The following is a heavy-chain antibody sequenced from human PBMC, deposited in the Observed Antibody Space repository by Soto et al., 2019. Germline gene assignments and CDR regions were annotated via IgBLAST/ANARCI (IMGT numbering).Heavy chain of an antibody. CDR1: GYTFTDYY. Sequence: QVQLVQSGAEVKKPGASVKVSCKASGYTFTDYYMHWVRQAPGQGLEWMGWINPNSGGTNYAQKFQSRVTMTRDTSISTAYMELTRLRSDDTAVYYCARDQTPSSGWPGMDVWGQGTTVTVSS. CDR3: ARDQTPSSGWPGMDV. D-gene: IGHD6-19*01. J-gene: IGHJ6*02. CDR2: INPNSGGT. V-gene: IGHV1-2*02.